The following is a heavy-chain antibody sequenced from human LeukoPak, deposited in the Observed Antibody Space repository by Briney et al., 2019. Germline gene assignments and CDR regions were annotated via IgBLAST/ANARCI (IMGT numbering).Heavy chain of an antibody. D-gene: IGHD4-4*01. CDR3: ARDNATVTTDY. V-gene: IGHV3-48*01. CDR1: GFTFSSYS. Sequence: PGGSLRLSCAASGFTFSSYSMNWVRQAPGKGLEWVSYISSSSSTIYYADSVKGRFTISRDNAKNSLYLQMSSLRAEDTAVYYCARDNATVTTDYWGQGTLVTVSS. CDR2: ISSSSSTI. J-gene: IGHJ4*02.